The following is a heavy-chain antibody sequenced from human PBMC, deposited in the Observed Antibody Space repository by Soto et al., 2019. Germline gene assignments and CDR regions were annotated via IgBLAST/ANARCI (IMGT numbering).Heavy chain of an antibody. J-gene: IGHJ6*02. CDR3: LGSYYDFWSREGGMDV. Sequence: SLRLSCTASGFTFGDYAMSWLRQAPGKGLEWVGFIRSKTYGATTEYAASVKGRFTISRDDSKSIAYLQLNSLKTEDTAVYYCLGSYYDFWSREGGMDVWGQGTTVTVSS. D-gene: IGHD3-3*01. V-gene: IGHV3-49*03. CDR2: IRSKTYGATT. CDR1: GFTFGDYA.